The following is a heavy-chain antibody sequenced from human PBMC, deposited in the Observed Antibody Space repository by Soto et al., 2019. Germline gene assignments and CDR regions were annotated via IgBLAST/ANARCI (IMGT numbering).Heavy chain of an antibody. CDR1: GFTFSSYW. Sequence: GGSLRLSCAASGFTFSSYWMTWVRQAPGKGPEFLATIKPDGSDTYYVDSVKGRFIISRDNAKNSLSLQMNSLRAEDTALYYCATDLNWSGTWGQGTMVTVSS. V-gene: IGHV3-7*01. D-gene: IGHD3-3*01. CDR2: IKPDGSDT. CDR3: ATDLNWSGT. J-gene: IGHJ3*01.